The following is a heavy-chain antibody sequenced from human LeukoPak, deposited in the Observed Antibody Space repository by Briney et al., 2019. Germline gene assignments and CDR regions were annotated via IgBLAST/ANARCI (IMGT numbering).Heavy chain of an antibody. D-gene: IGHD7-27*01. CDR1: GYTFTHHY. CDR3: ARDHNWGPDY. Sequence: ASLKVSFKPLGYTFTHHYFHWLRQAPGQGIEWMGWIHPGRGDTNIAQKFQGRVSLTRDMSISTAYMELSRLTSDDTAVYYCARDHNWGPDYWGQGTLVSVSS. V-gene: IGHV1-2*02. J-gene: IGHJ4*02. CDR2: IHPGRGDT.